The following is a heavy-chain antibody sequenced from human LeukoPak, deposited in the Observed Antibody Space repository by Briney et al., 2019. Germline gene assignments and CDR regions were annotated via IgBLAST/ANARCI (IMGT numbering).Heavy chain of an antibody. V-gene: IGHV3-30*18. D-gene: IGHD6-13*01. Sequence: GGSLRLSCAGSGFIFRNYGMHWVRQAPGQGLEWVAVISDGGTHLYYADSVKGRFTISRDNSESTMYLQMNSLRVEDTAVYYCANAGRDSSSTISCGMDVWGQGTTVTVSS. CDR3: ANAGRDSSSTISCGMDV. CDR1: GFIFRNYG. CDR2: ISDGGTHL. J-gene: IGHJ6*02.